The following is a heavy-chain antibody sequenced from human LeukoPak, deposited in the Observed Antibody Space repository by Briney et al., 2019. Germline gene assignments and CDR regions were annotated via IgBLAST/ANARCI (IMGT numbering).Heavy chain of an antibody. V-gene: IGHV3-23*01. Sequence: GGTLRLSCAVSGFTFNTYGMTWVRQAPGKGLEWVSGISGSDGSTYHADSVKGRFTISRGNSKNTLCLQMNSLRGEDTAVYYCAKNIGGLDYWGQGTLVTVSS. J-gene: IGHJ4*02. CDR3: AKNIGGLDY. CDR1: GFTFNTYG. CDR2: ISGSDGST. D-gene: IGHD3-10*01.